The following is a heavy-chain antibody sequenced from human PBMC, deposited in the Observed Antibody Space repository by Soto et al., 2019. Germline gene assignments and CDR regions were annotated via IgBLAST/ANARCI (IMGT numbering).Heavy chain of an antibody. D-gene: IGHD4-17*01. CDR2: IYYSGNT. CDR3: ARAAVTHERYHYGMDV. Sequence: SETLSLTCTVSGGSISSYYWSWIRQSPGKGLEWIGCIYYSGNTNYNPSLKSRVTISVNTSKNQFSLRLTSVTAADTAVYYCARAAVTHERYHYGMDVWGQGTTVTVSS. CDR1: GGSISSYY. J-gene: IGHJ6*02. V-gene: IGHV4-59*01.